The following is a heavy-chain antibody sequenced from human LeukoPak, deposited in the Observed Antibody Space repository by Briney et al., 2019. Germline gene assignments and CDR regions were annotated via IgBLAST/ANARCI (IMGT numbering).Heavy chain of an antibody. J-gene: IGHJ1*01. CDR3: AKDISTRPKYFQH. CDR2: ISWNSGSM. V-gene: IGHV3-9*01. Sequence: SLRLSCAASGFTFDDYAMHWVRQAPGKGLEWVSGISWNSGSMGYADSVKGRFTISRDNAKNSLYLQMNSLRAEDTALYYCAKDISTRPKYFQHWGQGTLVTVSS. CDR1: GFTFDDYA.